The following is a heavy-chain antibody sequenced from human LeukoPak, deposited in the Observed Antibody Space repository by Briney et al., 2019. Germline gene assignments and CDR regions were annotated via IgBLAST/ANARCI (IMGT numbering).Heavy chain of an antibody. Sequence: SETLSLTCTVSGYSISSGYYWGWIRRPPGKGLEWIGSIYHSGSTYYNPSLKSRVTISVDTSKNQFSPKLSSVTAADTAVYYCARPGVGSGRYGAFDIWGQGTMVTVSS. J-gene: IGHJ3*02. CDR1: GYSISSGYY. CDR3: ARPGVGSGRYGAFDI. V-gene: IGHV4-38-2*02. CDR2: IYHSGST. D-gene: IGHD5-18*01.